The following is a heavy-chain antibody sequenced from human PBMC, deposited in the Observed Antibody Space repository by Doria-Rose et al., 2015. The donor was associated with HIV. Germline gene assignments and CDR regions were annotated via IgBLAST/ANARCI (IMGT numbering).Heavy chain of an antibody. D-gene: IGHD6-13*01. Sequence: SGPVLVKPTETLTLTCTVSGVSLSSPGMGVSWIRQPPGKALEWLANIFSDDERSYKTSLQSRPTIARGTSKSQVVLTMTDMDPVDTATYYCARIKSSRWYHKYYFDFWGQGTLVIVSA. V-gene: IGHV2-26*01. CDR1: GVSLSSPGMG. CDR3: ARIKSSRWYHKYYFDF. CDR2: IFSDDER. J-gene: IGHJ4*02.